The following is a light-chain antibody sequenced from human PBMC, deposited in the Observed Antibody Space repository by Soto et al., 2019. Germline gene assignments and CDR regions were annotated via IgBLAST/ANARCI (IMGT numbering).Light chain of an antibody. J-gene: IGLJ1*01. V-gene: IGLV2-8*01. CDR3: GLYGGRYNYV. CDR2: EVS. CDR1: STDVGGCNY. Sequence: QSALTQPPSAAGSPGQSVTISCTGTSTDVGGCNYVSWYQQYPGKAPKLMIYEVSKRPSGVPDRFSCSKSGNTASLTVSGLQAEDEADYYCGLYGGRYNYVFGTWTKLTV.